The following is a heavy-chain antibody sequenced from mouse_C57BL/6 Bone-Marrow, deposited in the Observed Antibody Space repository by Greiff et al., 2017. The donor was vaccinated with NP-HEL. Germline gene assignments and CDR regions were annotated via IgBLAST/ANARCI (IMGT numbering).Heavy chain of an antibody. D-gene: IGHD2-5*01. V-gene: IGHV14-4*01. CDR3: TTDYSNPYYYAMDY. CDR1: GFNIKDDY. J-gene: IGHJ4*01. Sequence: VQLKQSGAELVRPGASVKLSCTASGFNIKDDYMHWVKQRPEQGLEWIGWIDPENGDTESASKFQGKAPITADTSSNTAYLQLSSLTSEDTAVYYCTTDYSNPYYYAMDYWGQGTSVTVSS. CDR2: IDPENGDT.